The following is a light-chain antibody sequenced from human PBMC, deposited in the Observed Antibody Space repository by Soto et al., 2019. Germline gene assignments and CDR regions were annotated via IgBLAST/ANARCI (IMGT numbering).Light chain of an antibody. J-gene: IGLJ1*01. CDR1: TGAVTRGNY. Sequence: QAVVTQEPSLTVSPGGTVTLTCASSTGAVTRGNYPNWFQQKPGQAPRALIYSTNNRHSWTPARFSGSLLEGKGVLTLSGVQPEDGAEYYCLLYYGGAYVVGTGTKVTVL. CDR3: LLYYGGAYV. V-gene: IGLV7-43*01. CDR2: STN.